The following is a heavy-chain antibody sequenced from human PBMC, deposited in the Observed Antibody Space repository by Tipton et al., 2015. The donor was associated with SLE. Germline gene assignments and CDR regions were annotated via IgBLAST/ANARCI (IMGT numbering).Heavy chain of an antibody. CDR1: GFTFSSYA. CDR2: ISGSGGST. Sequence: SLRLSCAASGFTFSSYAMSWVRQAPGKGLEWVSAISGSGGSTYYADSVKGRFTISRDNSKNTLYLQMNSLRAEDTAVYYCAKGVDWNAGWDYYHYYGMDVWGQGTTVTVSS. V-gene: IGHV3-23*01. D-gene: IGHD1-1*01. J-gene: IGHJ6*02. CDR3: AKGVDWNAGWDYYHYYGMDV.